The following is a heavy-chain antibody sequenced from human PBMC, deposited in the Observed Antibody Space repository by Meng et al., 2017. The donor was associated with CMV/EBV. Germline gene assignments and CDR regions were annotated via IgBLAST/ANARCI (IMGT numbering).Heavy chain of an antibody. D-gene: IGHD2-2*01. Sequence: SVQVSCKASGGTFSSYAISWVRQAPGQGLEGMGGIITIFGTANYAQKFQGRVTITTDESTSTAYMEPSSLRSEDTAVYYCARESGGYCSSTSWPIDYWGQGTLVTVSS. CDR1: GGTFSSYA. CDR2: IITIFGTA. V-gene: IGHV1-69*05. J-gene: IGHJ4*02. CDR3: ARESGGYCSSTSWPIDY.